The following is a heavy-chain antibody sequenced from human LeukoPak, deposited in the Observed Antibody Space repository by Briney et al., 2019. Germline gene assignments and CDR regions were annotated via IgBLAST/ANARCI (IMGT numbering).Heavy chain of an antibody. V-gene: IGHV3-53*01. CDR3: ARDDDDFWSGYYPFDY. J-gene: IGHJ4*02. Sequence: GGSLRLSCAASGFTVSSNYMSWVRQAPGKGLEWVSVIYSGGSTYYADSVKGRFTVSRDNPKNTFYLQMNSLKAEDTAVYYCARDDDDFWSGYYPFDYWGQGTLVTVSS. CDR1: GFTVSSNY. D-gene: IGHD3-3*01. CDR2: IYSGGST.